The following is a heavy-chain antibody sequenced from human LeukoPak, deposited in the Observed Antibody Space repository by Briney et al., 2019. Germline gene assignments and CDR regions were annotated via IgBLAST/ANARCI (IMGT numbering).Heavy chain of an antibody. CDR1: GGSISSYY. CDR3: ARRNKFSSGWFVIDY. D-gene: IGHD6-19*01. J-gene: IGHJ4*02. CDR2: IYYSGST. Sequence: PSETLSLTCTVSGGSISSYYWSWIRQPPGEGLEWIGYIYYSGSTNYNPSLKSRVTISVDTSKNQFSLKLSSVTAADTAVYYCARRNKFSSGWFVIDYWGQGTLVTVSS. V-gene: IGHV4-59*01.